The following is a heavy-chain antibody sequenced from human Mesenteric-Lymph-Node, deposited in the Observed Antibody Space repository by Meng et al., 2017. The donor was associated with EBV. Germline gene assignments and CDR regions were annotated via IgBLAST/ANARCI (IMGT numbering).Heavy chain of an antibody. CDR3: ARSAGGDYFDY. V-gene: IGHV4-30-2*01. J-gene: IGHJ4*02. Sequence: LQLKGPGSGLVRPSPTLSLTCAVSGGSIIRGGYSWSWIRQAPGKGLEWIGFIYHSGTTYLNPSLRSRVNLSVDTSKNQFSLNLRSVSAADTAIYYCARSAGGDYFDYWGQGTLVTVSS. CDR2: IYHSGTT. CDR1: GGSIIRGGYS. D-gene: IGHD1-26*01.